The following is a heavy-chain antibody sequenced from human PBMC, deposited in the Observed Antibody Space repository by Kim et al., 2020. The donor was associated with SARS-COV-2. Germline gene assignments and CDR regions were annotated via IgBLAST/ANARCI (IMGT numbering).Heavy chain of an antibody. CDR3: ARARDSSGYQESPDYGMDV. J-gene: IGHJ6*02. Sequence: SETLSLTCTVSGGSISSGGYYWSWIRQHPGKGLEWIGYIYYSGSTYYNPSLKSRVTISVDTSKNQFSLKLSSVTAADTAVYYCARARDSSGYQESPDYGMDVWGQGTTVTVSS. V-gene: IGHV4-31*03. D-gene: IGHD3-22*01. CDR1: GGSISSGGYY. CDR2: IYYSGST.